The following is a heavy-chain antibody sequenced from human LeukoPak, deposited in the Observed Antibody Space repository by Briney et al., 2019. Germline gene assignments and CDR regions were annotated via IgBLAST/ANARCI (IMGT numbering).Heavy chain of an antibody. Sequence: GGSPRLSCAASGFTFSSYWMSWVRQAPGKGLEWVANIKQDGSEKYYVDSVKGRFTISRDNAKNSLYLQMNSLRAEDTAVYYCARFGVVGATRDYMDVWGKGTTVTVSS. CDR2: IKQDGSEK. CDR1: GFTFSSYW. J-gene: IGHJ6*03. D-gene: IGHD1-26*01. V-gene: IGHV3-7*01. CDR3: ARFGVVGATRDYMDV.